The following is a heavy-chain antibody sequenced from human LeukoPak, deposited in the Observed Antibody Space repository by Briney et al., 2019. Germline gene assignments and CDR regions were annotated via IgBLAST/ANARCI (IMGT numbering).Heavy chain of an antibody. Sequence: PGGSLRLSCAASGFTFSSFAMNWVRQAPGKGLEWVSSISGSGDSTYYAGSVKGRFTISRDNSKNTLYLQMNSLRAEDTAVYYCAKDLLSGGNCYSIFHYWGQGTLVTVSS. CDR3: AKDLLSGGNCYSIFHY. CDR2: ISGSGDST. J-gene: IGHJ4*02. CDR1: GFTFSSFA. D-gene: IGHD2-15*01. V-gene: IGHV3-23*01.